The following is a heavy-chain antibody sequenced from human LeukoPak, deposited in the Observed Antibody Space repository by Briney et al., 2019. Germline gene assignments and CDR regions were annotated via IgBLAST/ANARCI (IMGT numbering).Heavy chain of an antibody. D-gene: IGHD3-10*01. Sequence: SETLSLTCTVSGGSISSYYWSWIRQPPGKGLEWIGYIYYSGSTNYNPSLKSRVTISVDTSKNQFSLKLSSVTAADTAVYYCARVYGSRNWFDPCGQGTLVTVSS. J-gene: IGHJ5*02. V-gene: IGHV4-59*01. CDR2: IYYSGST. CDR3: ARVYGSRNWFDP. CDR1: GGSISSYY.